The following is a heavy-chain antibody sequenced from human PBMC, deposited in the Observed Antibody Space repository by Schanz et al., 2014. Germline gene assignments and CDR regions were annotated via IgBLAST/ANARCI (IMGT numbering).Heavy chain of an antibody. CDR1: GFTFFGSFA. CDR3: ARLDSSSWYPRY. CDR2: MSGSGSTA. D-gene: IGHD6-13*01. J-gene: IGHJ4*02. Sequence: EVQLVESGGGLVQPGGSLRLSCVASGFTFFGSFAMSWVRQAPGKGLEWVSGMSGSGSTADYADSVKGRFTTSRDNGKKSMYLQMNSLRAEDTAVYYCARLDSSSWYPRYWGQGTLVTVSS. V-gene: IGHV3-23*04.